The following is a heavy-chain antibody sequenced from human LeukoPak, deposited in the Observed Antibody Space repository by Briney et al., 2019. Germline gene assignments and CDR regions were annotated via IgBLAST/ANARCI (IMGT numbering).Heavy chain of an antibody. CDR1: GYTFTGYY. J-gene: IGHJ4*02. Sequence: GASVTVSCKASGYTFTGYYMHWVRQAPGQGLEWMGWINPNSGGTNYAQKFQGRVTMTRDTSISTAYMELSRLRSDDTAVYYCAREASGIAAARDWGQGTLVTVSS. CDR3: AREASGIAAARD. D-gene: IGHD6-13*01. CDR2: INPNSGGT. V-gene: IGHV1-2*02.